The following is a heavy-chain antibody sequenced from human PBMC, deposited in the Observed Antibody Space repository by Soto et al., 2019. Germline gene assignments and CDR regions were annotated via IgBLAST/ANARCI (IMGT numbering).Heavy chain of an antibody. CDR2: INAGNGNT. CDR1: GYTFTSYT. J-gene: IGHJ4*02. CDR3: ARSPPSRWDDYFYPYYFDY. D-gene: IGHD4-17*01. Sequence: ASVKVSCKASGYTFTSYTIHWVRQAPGQRLEWMGWINAGNGNTEYSQKLQGRVTITRDTSASTAYMYLSSLTSEDTAVYYCARSPPSRWDDYFYPYYFDYWGQGTLVTVSS. V-gene: IGHV1-3*01.